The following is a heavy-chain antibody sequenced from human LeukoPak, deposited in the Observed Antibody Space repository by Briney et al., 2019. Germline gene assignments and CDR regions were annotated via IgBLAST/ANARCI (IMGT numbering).Heavy chain of an antibody. CDR3: AKFGGAGDYYYYYMDV. D-gene: IGHD3-3*01. CDR1: GFTFSSYA. V-gene: IGHV3-23*01. Sequence: GGSLRLSCAASGFTFSSYAMSWVRQAPGKGLEWVSAISGSGGSTYYADSVKGRFTISRDNSKNTLYLQMNSLRAEDTAVYYCAKFGGAGDYYYYYMDVWGKGTTVTVSS. CDR2: ISGSGGST. J-gene: IGHJ6*03.